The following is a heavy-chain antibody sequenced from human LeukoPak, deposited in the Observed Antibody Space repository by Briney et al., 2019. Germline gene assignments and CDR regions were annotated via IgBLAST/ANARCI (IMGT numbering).Heavy chain of an antibody. J-gene: IGHJ4*02. V-gene: IGHV4-30-4*08. CDR3: ARWAPHCSSTSCYTARDY. Sequence: SETLSLTCTVSGGSISSSSYYWSWIRQPPGKGLEWIGYIYYSGSTYYNPSLKSRVTISVDTSKNQFSLKLSSVTAADTAVYYCARWAPHCSSTSCYTARDYWGQGTLVTVSS. CDR1: GGSISSSSYY. CDR2: IYYSGST. D-gene: IGHD2-2*02.